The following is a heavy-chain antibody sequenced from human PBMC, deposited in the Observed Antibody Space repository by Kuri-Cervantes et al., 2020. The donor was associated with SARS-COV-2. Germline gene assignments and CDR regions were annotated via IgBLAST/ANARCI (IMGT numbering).Heavy chain of an antibody. J-gene: IGHJ5*02. CDR3: ARKRTTVTTFWFDP. V-gene: IGHV4-4*07. CDR2: IYTSGCT. Sequence: SETLSLTFTASGSSISSYYWSWIRQPAGKGLAWIWRIYTSGCTNYNPSLKSRVTMSVDTSKNHFCLKLRSVTAADSAVYCCARKRTTVTTFWFDPWGQGTLVTVSS. D-gene: IGHD4-17*01. CDR1: GSSISSYY.